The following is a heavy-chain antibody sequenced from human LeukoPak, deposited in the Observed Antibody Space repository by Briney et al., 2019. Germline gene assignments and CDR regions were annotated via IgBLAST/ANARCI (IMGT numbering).Heavy chain of an antibody. CDR3: ARDGLGSGSYGPFDY. J-gene: IGHJ4*02. CDR2: ISSSSSYI. D-gene: IGHD3-10*01. CDR1: GFTFSSYS. V-gene: IGHV3-21*01. Sequence: GGSLRLSCAASGFTFSSYSMNWVRQAPGKGLEWVSSISSSSSYIYYADSVKGRFTISRDNAKNSLYLQMNSLRAEDTAVYYCARDGLGSGSYGPFDYWGQGTLVTVSS.